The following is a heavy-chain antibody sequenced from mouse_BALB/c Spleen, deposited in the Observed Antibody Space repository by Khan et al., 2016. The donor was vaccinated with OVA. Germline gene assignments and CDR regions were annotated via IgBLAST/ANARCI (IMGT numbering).Heavy chain of an antibody. CDR1: GSSSTSYG. J-gene: IGHJ3*01. V-gene: IGHV2-3*01. CDR2: IRSDGNT. D-gene: IGHD2-2*01. CDR3: AIIFYGYDWFAY. Sequence: QVQLKESGPGLVAPSQSLSITCTVSGSSSTSYGVSWVSQTPGKGLDWLGVIRSDGNTNYHSSLKSRLTITTDNSTTQALFKLNSLQTDDTATYYCAIIFYGYDWFAYWGQGTLVTVSA.